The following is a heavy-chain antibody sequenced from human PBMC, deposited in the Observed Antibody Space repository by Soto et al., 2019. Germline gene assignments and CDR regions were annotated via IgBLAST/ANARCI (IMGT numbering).Heavy chain of an antibody. CDR3: ARSYGGTLDY. CDR1: GGSISSGGYY. CDR2: ILYSGST. D-gene: IGHD4-17*01. Sequence: PSETLSLTCTVSGGSISSGGYYWSWIRQHPGKGLEWIGYILYSGSTYYNPSLKSRVTISVDTSKNQFSLKLSSVTAADTAVYYCARSYGGTLDYWGQGTLVTVSS. V-gene: IGHV4-31*03. J-gene: IGHJ4*02.